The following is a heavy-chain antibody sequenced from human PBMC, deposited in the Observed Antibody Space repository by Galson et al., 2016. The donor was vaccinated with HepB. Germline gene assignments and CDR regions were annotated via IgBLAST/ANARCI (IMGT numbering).Heavy chain of an antibody. V-gene: IGHV6-1*01. J-gene: IGHJ4*02. CDR3: ARVSLVTANIWTWSAVEY. Sequence: CAISGDSVSSNSGAWHWIRQSPSRGLEWLGRTYYRSKWNNDYAVSVTGRITINPDTSKNQFSLQQYSMTPEDTALYYCARVSLVTANIWTWSAVEYWGQGALVTVSS. CDR1: GDSVSSNSGA. D-gene: IGHD1-20*01. CDR2: TYYRSKWNN.